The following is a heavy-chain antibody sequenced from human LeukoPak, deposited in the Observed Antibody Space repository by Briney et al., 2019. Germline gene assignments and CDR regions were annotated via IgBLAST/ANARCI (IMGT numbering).Heavy chain of an antibody. V-gene: IGHV4-59*01. Sequence: SETLSLTCTVSGGSISSYYWSWIRQPPGKGLEWSGHIYYSGRTNYKHSFKSPVTISVDTSKNQFSLKLSSVTAADTAVYYCARVPRRNFCSGGSCYYGMDVWGQGTTVTVSS. D-gene: IGHD2-15*01. CDR2: IYYSGRT. CDR1: GGSISSYY. J-gene: IGHJ6*02. CDR3: ARVPRRNFCSGGSCYYGMDV.